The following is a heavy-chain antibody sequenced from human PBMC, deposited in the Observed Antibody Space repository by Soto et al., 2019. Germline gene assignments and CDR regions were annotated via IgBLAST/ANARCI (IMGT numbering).Heavy chain of an antibody. J-gene: IGHJ4*02. V-gene: IGHV3-21*01. CDR2: ISSSSSYI. D-gene: IGHD5-18*01. CDR1: GLAFISYS. Sequence: GGSLTLSCTASGLAFISYSMNVVRQAPGKGLEWVSSISSSSSYIYYADSVKGRFTISRDNAKNSLYLQMNSLRAEDTAVYYCARDQPGYSYGYGLGYWGQGT. CDR3: ARDQPGYSYGYGLGY.